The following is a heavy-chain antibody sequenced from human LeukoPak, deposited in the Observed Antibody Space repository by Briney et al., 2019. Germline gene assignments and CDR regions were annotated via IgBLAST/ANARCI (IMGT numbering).Heavy chain of an antibody. Sequence: GGSLRLSCSASGFTFGDYSLSWVRQAPGKGLEWVSFIRDKGHGGTTEYAASVKGRFIISRDDSKSIAYLQMNSLKTEDTAMYYCCRDPSNSWYPYYCHFWGQGTLVTVSS. CDR1: GFTFGDYS. D-gene: IGHD6-13*01. J-gene: IGHJ4*02. CDR3: CRDPSNSWYPYYCHF. V-gene: IGHV3-49*04. CDR2: IRDKGHGGTT.